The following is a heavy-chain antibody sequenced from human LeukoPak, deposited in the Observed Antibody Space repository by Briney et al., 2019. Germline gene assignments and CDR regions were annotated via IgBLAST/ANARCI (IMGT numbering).Heavy chain of an antibody. Sequence: GGSLRLSCAASGFTFSNAWMSWVRQAPGKGRDWVGRIKSKTDGGTTDYAAPVKGRFTISRDDSKKTLYLQMNSLKTEDTAVYYCTTGGNLLWFGELYSDYWGQGTLVTVSS. J-gene: IGHJ4*02. V-gene: IGHV3-15*01. CDR2: IKSKTDGGTT. D-gene: IGHD3-10*01. CDR3: TTGGNLLWFGELYSDY. CDR1: GFTFSNAW.